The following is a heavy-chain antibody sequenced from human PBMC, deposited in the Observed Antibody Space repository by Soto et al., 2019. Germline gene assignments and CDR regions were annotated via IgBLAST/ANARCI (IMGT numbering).Heavy chain of an antibody. V-gene: IGHV3-23*01. CDR2: IRGSGDNT. Sequence: GGSLRLSCTASGFTFSSYAMSWVRQAPGKGLEWVSTIRGSGDNTFYADSVRGRFTTSRDSSKNTLYLQINSLRAEDTAVYYCAKESREGCTGAVCNRYFDYWGQGTLVTVSS. CDR3: AKESREGCTGAVCNRYFDY. J-gene: IGHJ4*02. CDR1: GFTFSSYA. D-gene: IGHD2-8*02.